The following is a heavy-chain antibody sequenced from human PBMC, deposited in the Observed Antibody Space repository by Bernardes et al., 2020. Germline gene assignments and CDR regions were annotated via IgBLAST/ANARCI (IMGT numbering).Heavy chain of an antibody. D-gene: IGHD2-15*01. CDR1: GGSLRSSSYY. Sequence: SASLTLTCTVSGGSLRSSSYYWGWIRQPPGKGLEWIGSLYYRGRTYYNPSLKSRVTISVDTSKNQFSLKLSSVTAADTAVYYCARGRGYCSGGSCHYYYGMDVWGKGTTVTGSA. V-gene: IGHV4-39*01. J-gene: IGHJ6*04. CDR3: ARGRGYCSGGSCHYYYGMDV. CDR2: LYYRGRT.